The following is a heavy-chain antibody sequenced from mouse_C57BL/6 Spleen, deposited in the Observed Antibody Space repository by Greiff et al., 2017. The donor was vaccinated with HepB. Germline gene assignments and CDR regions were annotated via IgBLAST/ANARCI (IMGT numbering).Heavy chain of an antibody. J-gene: IGHJ4*01. V-gene: IGHV1-55*01. CDR3: ATNYEGTGYYAMDY. CDR2: IYPGSGST. CDR1: GYTFTSYW. D-gene: IGHD1-1*01. Sequence: VQLQQPGAELVKPGASVKMSCKASGYTFTSYWITWVKQRPGQGLEWIGDIYPGSGSTNYNEKFKSKATLTVDTSSSTANMQLSSLTSEDSAVYYCATNYEGTGYYAMDYWGQGTSVTVSS.